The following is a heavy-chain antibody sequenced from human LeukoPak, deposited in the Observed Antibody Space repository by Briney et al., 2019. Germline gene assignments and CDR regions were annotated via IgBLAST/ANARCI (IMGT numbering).Heavy chain of an antibody. CDR1: GGSFSGYY. D-gene: IGHD2-8*01. V-gene: IGHV4-34*01. CDR2: INHSEST. Sequence: SETLSLTCAVYGGSFSGYYWSWIRQPPKKGLEWIGEINHSESTYYNPSLKSRVTISVDTSKNQFSLKVRSVTAADTAVYYCARGHVGSYAYYYYYGMDVWGQGTRVTVSS. J-gene: IGHJ6*02. CDR3: ARGHVGSYAYYYYYGMDV.